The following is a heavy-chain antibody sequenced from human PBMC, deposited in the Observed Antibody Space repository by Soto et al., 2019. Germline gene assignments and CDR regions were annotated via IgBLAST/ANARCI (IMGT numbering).Heavy chain of an antibody. J-gene: IGHJ3*01. Sequence: GGSLRLSCAALGFTVSGKRYVAWFRQAPGKGLEWISALYDVDGTFYADSVKGRFTTSSDSSKATVYLQMNGLRPDDTAVYYCASWHEREHXYDVWGRGTTVTVSS. D-gene: IGHD1-1*01. CDR2: LYDVDGT. CDR1: GFTVSGKRY. V-gene: IGHV3-53*01. CDR3: ASWHEREHXYDV.